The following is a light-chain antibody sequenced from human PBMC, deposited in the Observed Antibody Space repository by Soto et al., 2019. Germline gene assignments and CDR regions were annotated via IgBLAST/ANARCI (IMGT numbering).Light chain of an antibody. V-gene: IGKV1-33*01. CDR3: QQYDHLQLH. J-gene: IGKJ4*01. Sequence: DIQMTQSPSSLSASVGDRVTITCQASQDIANYLNWYQQKAGRAPKFLIYDASNLETGVPSRFSGSRCATDFTLTVSSLQPEDIETYYCQQYDHLQLHFGRGTKADI. CDR1: QDIANY. CDR2: DAS.